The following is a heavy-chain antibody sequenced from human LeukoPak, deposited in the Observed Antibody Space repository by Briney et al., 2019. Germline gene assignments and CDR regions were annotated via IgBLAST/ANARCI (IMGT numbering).Heavy chain of an antibody. J-gene: IGHJ5*02. Sequence: SETLSLTCTVSGGSISSYYWSWIRQPPGKGLEWIGYIYYSGSTNYNPSLESRVTISVDTSKNQFSLKLSSVTAADTAVYYCARGGRFLEWLLEFDPWGQGTLVTVSS. D-gene: IGHD3-3*01. CDR3: ARGGRFLEWLLEFDP. CDR1: GGSISSYY. V-gene: IGHV4-59*01. CDR2: IYYSGST.